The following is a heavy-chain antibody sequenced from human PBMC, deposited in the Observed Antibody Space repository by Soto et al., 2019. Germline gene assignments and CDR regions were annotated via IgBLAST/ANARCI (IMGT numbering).Heavy chain of an antibody. CDR1: GCSISSSSYY. CDR3: ARDRDWDDWFDP. CDR2: IYYTGST. V-gene: IGHV4-39*07. J-gene: IGHJ5*02. Sequence: SETLSLTCTVSGCSISSSSYYWGWIRQPPGKGLEWIGSIYYTGSTKYNPSLQSRVTISVDMSKSQFSLRLSSVTAADTAIYYCARDRDWDDWFDPWGQGILVTVSS. D-gene: IGHD1-1*01.